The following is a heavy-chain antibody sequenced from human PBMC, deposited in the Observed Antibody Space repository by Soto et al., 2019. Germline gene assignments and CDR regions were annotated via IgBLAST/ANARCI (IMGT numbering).Heavy chain of an antibody. CDR3: AKDFFYCSGGSCYLDY. CDR1: GFTFSSYA. V-gene: IGHV3-23*01. Sequence: GGSLRLSCAASGFTFSSYAMSWVRQAPGKGLEWVSAISGSGDSTYYADSVKGRFTISRDNSKNTLYLQMNSLRAEDTAVYYCAKDFFYCSGGSCYLDYWGQGTLVTVSS. D-gene: IGHD2-15*01. CDR2: ISGSGDST. J-gene: IGHJ4*02.